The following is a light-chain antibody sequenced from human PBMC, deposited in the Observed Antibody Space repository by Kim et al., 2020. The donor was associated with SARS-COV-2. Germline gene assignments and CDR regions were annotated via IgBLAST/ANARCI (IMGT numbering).Light chain of an antibody. CDR2: QDS. CDR3: QAWDSVTGV. CDR1: KLGDKY. Sequence: SYELTQPPSLSVSPGQTASITCSGDKLGDKYACWYQQKPGQSPVLVIYQDSKRPSGIPERFSGSNSGNTATLTISGTQAMDEADYYCQAWDSVTGVFGGGTQLTVL. J-gene: IGLJ3*02. V-gene: IGLV3-1*01.